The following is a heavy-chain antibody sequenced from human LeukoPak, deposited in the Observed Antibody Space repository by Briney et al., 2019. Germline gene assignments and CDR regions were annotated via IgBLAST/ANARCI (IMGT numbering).Heavy chain of an antibody. CDR1: GYTFTSYD. V-gene: IGHV1-8*01. D-gene: IGHD3-22*01. Sequence: ASVKVSCKASGYTFTSYDIIWVRQATGQGLEWMGWMSPDSGYTGYAQTFQGRVTLTRNTSVCTAFMELSSLRSEDTAVYYCARDLTHRRNYDSSGYQIVPAFWGQGTLVTVSP. CDR3: ARDLTHRRNYDSSGYQIVPAF. J-gene: IGHJ4*02. CDR2: MSPDSGYT.